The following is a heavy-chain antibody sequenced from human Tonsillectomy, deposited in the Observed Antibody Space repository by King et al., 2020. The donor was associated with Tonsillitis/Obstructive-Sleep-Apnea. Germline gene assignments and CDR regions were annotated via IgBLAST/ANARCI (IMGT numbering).Heavy chain of an antibody. Sequence: QLQESGPGLVKPSETLSLTCTVSGGSISSRSYYWGWVRQPPGKGLEWIATIYYSGTTYYNPPLKSRVTMSVDTSTNQFSLNLRSVTASDTAVYYCVRHHEDDDGKYYYYMDVWGKGTTVTVSS. J-gene: IGHJ6*03. CDR1: GGSISSRSYY. V-gene: IGHV4-39*01. CDR2: IYYSGTT. CDR3: VRHHEDDDGKYYYYMDV. D-gene: IGHD3-3*01.